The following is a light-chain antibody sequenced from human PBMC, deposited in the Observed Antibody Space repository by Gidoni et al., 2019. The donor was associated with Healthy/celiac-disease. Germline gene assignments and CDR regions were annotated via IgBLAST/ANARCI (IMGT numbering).Light chain of an antibody. CDR1: KLGDNY. Sequence: SYELTQPPSVSVSPGQTASITCSGDKLGDNYACWYQQNPCQSPVLVIYQDSKRPSGIPERFSGSNAGNTATLTISGTQAMDEADYYGQAWDSSTRVFGTGTKVTVL. CDR3: QAWDSSTRV. CDR2: QDS. J-gene: IGLJ1*01. V-gene: IGLV3-1*01.